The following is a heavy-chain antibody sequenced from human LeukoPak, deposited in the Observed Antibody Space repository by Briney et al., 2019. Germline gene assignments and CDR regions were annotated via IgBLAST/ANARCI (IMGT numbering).Heavy chain of an antibody. Sequence: GGSLRLSCAASGFTVSSNYMSWVRQAPGKGLEWVSVIYSGGSTYYADSVKGRFTISRDNSKNTLYLQMNSLRAADTAVYYCARHSPRPYYYDSSGFRPDIDYWGQGTLVTVSS. CDR1: GFTVSSNY. CDR2: IYSGGST. V-gene: IGHV3-53*01. D-gene: IGHD3-22*01. CDR3: ARHSPRPYYYDSSGFRPDIDY. J-gene: IGHJ4*02.